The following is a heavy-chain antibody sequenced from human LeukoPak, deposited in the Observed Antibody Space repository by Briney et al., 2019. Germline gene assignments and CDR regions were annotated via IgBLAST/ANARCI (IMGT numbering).Heavy chain of an antibody. CDR2: INEDATTI. D-gene: IGHD3-16*01. Sequence: GESVRLLWAACGVGYEAYCRQWARQSQGKGLEWVSRINEDATTITYADSVKGRFIISRDNSKKSLYLQMNNLRAEDTAVYYCVRDLILVWTPGDDFDFWGQGTLVIVSS. V-gene: IGHV3-74*01. CDR3: VRDLILVWTPGDDFDF. CDR1: GVGYEAYC. J-gene: IGHJ4*02.